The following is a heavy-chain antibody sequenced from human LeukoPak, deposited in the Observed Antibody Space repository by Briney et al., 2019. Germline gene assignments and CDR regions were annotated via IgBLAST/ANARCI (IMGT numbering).Heavy chain of an antibody. CDR3: AGGGGAVAYDYYYGMDV. D-gene: IGHD6-19*01. J-gene: IGHJ6*02. CDR2: IYYSGST. CDR1: GGSISSGGYS. V-gene: IGHV4-30-4*07. Sequence: SQTLSLTCAVSGGSISSGGYSWSWIRQPPGKGLEWIGYIYYSGSTNYNPSLKSRVTISVDTSKNQSSLKLSSVTAADTAVYYCAGGGGAVAYDYYYGMDVWGQGTTVTVSS.